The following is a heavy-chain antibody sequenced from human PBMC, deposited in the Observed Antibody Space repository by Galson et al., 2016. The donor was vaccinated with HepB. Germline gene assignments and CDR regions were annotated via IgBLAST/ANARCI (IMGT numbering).Heavy chain of an antibody. V-gene: IGHV3-53*01. J-gene: IGHJ3*02. CDR3: ARGFRLGDLSAPRERDDFDM. CDR2: IYNGGNT. CDR1: GFIVSSNY. D-gene: IGHD3-16*02. Sequence: SLRLSRAASGFIVSSNYMYWGRQAPGKGLEWVSVIYNGGNTYYADSVKGRFTISRDNSKNTLYLQMNSLRAEDTAVYYCARGFRLGDLSAPRERDDFDMWGQGTMVTVSS.